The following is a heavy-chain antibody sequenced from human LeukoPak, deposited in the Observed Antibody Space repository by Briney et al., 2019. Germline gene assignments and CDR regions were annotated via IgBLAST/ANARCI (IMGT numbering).Heavy chain of an antibody. CDR1: GYTFTSYY. V-gene: IGHV1-46*01. Sequence: ASVKVSCKASGYTFTSYYMHWVRQSPGQGLEWMGIINPSGGSTSYAQKFQGRVTMTRDTSTSTVYMELSSLRSEDTAVYYCARVAAVNTAMVIGWFDPWGQGTLVTVSS. D-gene: IGHD5-18*01. CDR3: ARVAAVNTAMVIGWFDP. CDR2: INPSGGST. J-gene: IGHJ5*02.